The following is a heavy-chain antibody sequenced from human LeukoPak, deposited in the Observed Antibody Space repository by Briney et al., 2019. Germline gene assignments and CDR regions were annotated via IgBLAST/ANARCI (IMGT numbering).Heavy chain of an antibody. CDR1: GYTFTSYG. V-gene: IGHV1-18*01. Sequence: ASVKVSCNASGYTFTSYGISLVRQAPGQGLEWMGWISAYNGNTNYAQKLQGRVTMTTDTSTSTAYMELRSLRSDDTAVYYCARGGDSSGWSNWFDPWGQGTLVTVSS. J-gene: IGHJ5*02. CDR2: ISAYNGNT. CDR3: ARGGDSSGWSNWFDP. D-gene: IGHD6-19*01.